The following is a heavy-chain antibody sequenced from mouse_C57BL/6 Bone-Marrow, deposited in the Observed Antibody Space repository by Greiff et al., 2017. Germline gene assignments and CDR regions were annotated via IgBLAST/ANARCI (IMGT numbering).Heavy chain of an antibody. CDR2: ILPGSGST. J-gene: IGHJ4*01. CDR1: GYTFTGYW. CDR3: ARGGRGLTLKGDY. D-gene: IGHD2-2*01. V-gene: IGHV1-9*01. Sequence: QVQLQQSGAELMKPGASVQLSCKATGYTFTGYWIEWVKQRPGHGLEWIGEILPGSGSTNYNEKFKGKATFTAYKSSNTSYMQLSSLTTEDSAIYYCARGGRGLTLKGDYWGQGTSVTVSS.